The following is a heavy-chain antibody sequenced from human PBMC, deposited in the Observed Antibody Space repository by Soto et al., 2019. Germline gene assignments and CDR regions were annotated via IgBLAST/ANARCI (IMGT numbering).Heavy chain of an antibody. CDR3: ARRAGVMVPFDY. CDR1: GYTFTTYW. D-gene: IGHD3-16*01. V-gene: IGHV5-51*01. J-gene: IGHJ4*02. Sequence: GEPLKISCTTSGYTFTTYWVGWMRQRPGEGLEWMGIIYPSDSDTRYSPSFQGHVMFSVDKSLETAYLEWSSLKTSDTAVYFCARRAGVMVPFDYWGQGTQVTVSS. CDR2: IYPSDSDT.